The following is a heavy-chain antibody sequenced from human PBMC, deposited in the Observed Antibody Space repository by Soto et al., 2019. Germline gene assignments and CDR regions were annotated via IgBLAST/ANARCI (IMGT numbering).Heavy chain of an antibody. CDR1: GASVSSTYW. Sequence: SETLSLTCAVSGASVSSTYWWSWVRQPPGKGPEWIGEINHRGSANYNPSLKSRVTISVDTSKNHFSLKLSSVTAADTAVYFCARGGPAAPVAWFDPWGQGTLVTAPQ. J-gene: IGHJ5*02. CDR3: ARGGPAAPVAWFDP. D-gene: IGHD2-2*01. V-gene: IGHV4-4*02. CDR2: INHRGSA.